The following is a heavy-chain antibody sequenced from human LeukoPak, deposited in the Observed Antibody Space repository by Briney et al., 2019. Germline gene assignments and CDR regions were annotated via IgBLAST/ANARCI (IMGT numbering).Heavy chain of an antibody. CDR1: GGSFSGYY. Sequence: SETLSLTCAVYGGSFSGYYWSWIRQPPGKGLEWIGEINHSGSTNYNPSLKSRVTISVDTSKNQFSLKLSSVTAADTAVYYCARHPYYYDSSGYYPYEPYWGQGTLVTVSS. CDR3: ARHPYYYDSSGYYPYEPY. CDR2: INHSGST. J-gene: IGHJ4*02. D-gene: IGHD3-22*01. V-gene: IGHV4-34*01.